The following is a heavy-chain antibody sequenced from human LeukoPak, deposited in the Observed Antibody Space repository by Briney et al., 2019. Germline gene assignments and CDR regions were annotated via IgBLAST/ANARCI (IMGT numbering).Heavy chain of an antibody. V-gene: IGHV3-33*06. CDR1: GFTFSSYA. Sequence: GGSLRLSCAASGFTFSSYAMNWVRQAPGKGLEWVAVIWYDGSNKYYADSVKGRFTISRDNSKNTLYLQMNSLRAEDTAVYYCAKEFDSSGYCAFDIWGQGTMVTVSS. D-gene: IGHD3-22*01. CDR3: AKEFDSSGYCAFDI. CDR2: IWYDGSNK. J-gene: IGHJ3*02.